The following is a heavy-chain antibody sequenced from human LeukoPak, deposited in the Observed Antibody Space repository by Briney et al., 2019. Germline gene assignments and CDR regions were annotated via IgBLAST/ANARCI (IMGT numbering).Heavy chain of an antibody. Sequence: PGGSLRLSCAASGFTFSSNYMSWVRQAPGKGLEWVSVIYSGGSTYYSASVKGRFNISRGNSKNTLYLQMNRLRAEDTAVYYCARDSPSRGWPLDYWGQGTLVTVSS. J-gene: IGHJ4*02. CDR2: IYSGGST. D-gene: IGHD6-19*01. CDR1: GFTFSSNY. V-gene: IGHV3-66*02. CDR3: ARDSPSRGWPLDY.